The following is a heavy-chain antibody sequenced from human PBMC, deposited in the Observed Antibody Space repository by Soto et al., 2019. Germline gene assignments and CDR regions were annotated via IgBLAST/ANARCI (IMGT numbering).Heavy chain of an antibody. V-gene: IGHV3-30*18. Sequence: GGSLRLSCAASGFTFSSYGMHWVRQAPGKGLEWVAVISYDGSNKYYADSVKGRFTIPRDNSKNTLYLQMNSLRAEDTAVYYCAKDYDFWSGYPTYYYGMDVWGQGTTVTVSS. J-gene: IGHJ6*02. D-gene: IGHD3-3*01. CDR2: ISYDGSNK. CDR3: AKDYDFWSGYPTYYYGMDV. CDR1: GFTFSSYG.